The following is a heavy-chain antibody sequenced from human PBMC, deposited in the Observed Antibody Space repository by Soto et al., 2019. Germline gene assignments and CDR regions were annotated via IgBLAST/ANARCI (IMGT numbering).Heavy chain of an antibody. CDR1: GYIFVNYG. D-gene: IGHD3-16*01. V-gene: IGHV1-18*01. J-gene: IGHJ6*02. CDR3: VMVDNYVTPTPQYV. CDR2: ISPYTGNT. Sequence: QVQLVQSGDEVKKPGASVTVSCKASGYIFVNYGIAWVRQAPGQGLEWMGWISPYTGNTHSASKVQGRLTMTTDTSTSTAYMDLGSLTADDTAVYYCVMVDNYVTPTPQYVWGQGTTVTVSS.